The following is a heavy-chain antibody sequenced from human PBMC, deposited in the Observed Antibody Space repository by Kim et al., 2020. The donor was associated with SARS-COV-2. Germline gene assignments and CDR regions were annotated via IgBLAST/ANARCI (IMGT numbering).Heavy chain of an antibody. CDR1: GFTFDDYA. V-gene: IGHV3-9*01. D-gene: IGHD2-21*01. Sequence: GGSLRLSCAASGFTFDDYAMHWVRQAPGKGLEWVAGITWNSGSIAYADSVKGRFTISRDNAKNSLHLQMNSLRAEDAALYYCAKDTRSAIPDASDIWG. CDR3: AKDTRSAIPDASDI. CDR2: ITWNSGSI. J-gene: IGHJ3*02.